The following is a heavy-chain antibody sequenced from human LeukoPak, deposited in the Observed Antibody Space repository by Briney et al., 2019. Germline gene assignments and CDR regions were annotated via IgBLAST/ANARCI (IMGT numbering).Heavy chain of an antibody. V-gene: IGHV4-30-4*08. J-gene: IGHJ4*02. CDR1: GGSISSGDYY. CDR2: IYYSGST. Sequence: PSETLSLTCTVSGGSISSGDYYWSWIRQPPRKGLEWIGYIYYSGSTYYNPSLKSRVTISVDTSKNQFSLKLSSVTAADTAVYYCARLGYYDYVWGSYRWEYYFDYWGQGTLVTVSS. CDR3: ARLGYYDYVWGSYRWEYYFDY. D-gene: IGHD3-16*02.